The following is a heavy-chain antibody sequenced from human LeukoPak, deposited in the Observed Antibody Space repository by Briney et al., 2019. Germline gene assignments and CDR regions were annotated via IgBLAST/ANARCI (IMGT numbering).Heavy chain of an antibody. J-gene: IGHJ4*02. D-gene: IGHD5-12*01. CDR1: GYTFTSYD. V-gene: IGHV1-8*03. Sequence: ASVKVSCKASGYTFTSYDINWVRQATGQGLEWMGWMNPNSGNTGYAQKFQGRVTITRNTSISTAYMELSSLRSEDTAVYYCARVRYSGYDYREVFDYWGRGTLVTVSS. CDR2: MNPNSGNT. CDR3: ARVRYSGYDYREVFDY.